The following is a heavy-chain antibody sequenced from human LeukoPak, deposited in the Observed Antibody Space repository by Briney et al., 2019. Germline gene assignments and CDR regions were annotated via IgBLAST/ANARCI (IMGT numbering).Heavy chain of an antibody. D-gene: IGHD3-22*01. CDR2: ETSSGNSI. Sequence: PGGSLRLSCAASGFTFSSYSMNWVRQPPGKGLEWVSYETSSGNSIYYADSVKGRFTISRDNAKNSLYLQMNSLRAEDTAVYYCARVNYYDTSGYRYYYFDYWGQGTLVTVSS. J-gene: IGHJ4*02. CDR1: GFTFSSYS. CDR3: ARVNYYDTSGYRYYYFDY. V-gene: IGHV3-48*04.